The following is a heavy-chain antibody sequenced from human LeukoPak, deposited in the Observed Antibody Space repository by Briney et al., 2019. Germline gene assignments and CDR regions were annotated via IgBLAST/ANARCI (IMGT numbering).Heavy chain of an antibody. V-gene: IGHV3-21*01. Sequence: GGSLRLSCAASGFTFSSSEMNWVRQAPGKGLEWVSSISSSSDYIYYADSLKGRFTISRDNAKSSLYLQMNSLRAEDTAVYYCAREEGGAGLYGFDIWGQGTMVTVSS. CDR3: AREEGGAGLYGFDI. CDR2: ISSSSDYI. CDR1: GFTFSSSE. J-gene: IGHJ3*02. D-gene: IGHD1-26*01.